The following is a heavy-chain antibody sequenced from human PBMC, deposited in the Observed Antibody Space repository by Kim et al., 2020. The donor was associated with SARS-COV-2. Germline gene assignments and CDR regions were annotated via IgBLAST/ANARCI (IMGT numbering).Heavy chain of an antibody. D-gene: IGHD3-22*01. V-gene: IGHV3-11*01. CDR3: AITMIVVVKDG. CDR1: GFTFSDYY. Sequence: GGSLRLSCAASGFTFSDYYMSWIRQVPGKGLEWVSYISRSGSTIYYADSVKGRFTISRDNAKNSLYLQMNSLRAEDTAVYYCAITMIVVVKDGWGQGTLVTVSS. J-gene: IGHJ4*02. CDR2: ISRSGSTI.